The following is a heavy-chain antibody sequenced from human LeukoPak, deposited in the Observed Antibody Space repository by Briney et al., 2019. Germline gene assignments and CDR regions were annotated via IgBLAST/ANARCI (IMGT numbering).Heavy chain of an antibody. CDR1: GYTFTSYG. D-gene: IGHD3-10*01. CDR3: ARRGEGSGSYSTADY. J-gene: IGHJ4*02. Sequence: ASVKVSCKASGYTFTSYGISWVRQAPGQGLEWMGWISAYNGNTNYAQKLQDRVTMTTDTSTSTAYMELRSLRSDDTAVYYCARRGEGSGSYSTADYWGQGTLVTVSS. V-gene: IGHV1-18*01. CDR2: ISAYNGNT.